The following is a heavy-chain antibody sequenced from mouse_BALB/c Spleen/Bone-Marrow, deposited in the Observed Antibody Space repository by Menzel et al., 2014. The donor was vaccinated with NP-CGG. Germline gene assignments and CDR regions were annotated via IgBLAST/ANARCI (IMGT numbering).Heavy chain of an antibody. CDR2: INPDSSTI. J-gene: IGHJ3*01. Sequence: EVQLQQSGGGLVQPGGSLKLPCAASGFDFSRYWMSWVRQAPGKGLEWIGDINPDSSTINYTPSLKYKFIISRDNAKNTLYLQMSKVRSEDTALYYCARLSYYGRFAYWGQGTLVTVSA. CDR3: ARLSYYGRFAY. CDR1: GFDFSRYW. D-gene: IGHD1-1*01. V-gene: IGHV4-1*02.